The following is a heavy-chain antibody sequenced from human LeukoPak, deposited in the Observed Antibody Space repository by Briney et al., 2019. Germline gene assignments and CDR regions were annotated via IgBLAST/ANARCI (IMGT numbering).Heavy chain of an antibody. CDR1: GFTFSSYG. Sequence: GRSLRLSCAASGFTFSSYGMHWVRQAPGKGLEWVAVISYDGSDKYYADSVKGRFTISRDNSKNTLYLQMNSLRAEDTAVYYCAKVVRGGDFWSGYYYGMEVWGQGTTVTVSS. CDR2: ISYDGSDK. CDR3: AKVVRGGDFWSGYYYGMEV. V-gene: IGHV3-30*18. J-gene: IGHJ6*02. D-gene: IGHD3-3*01.